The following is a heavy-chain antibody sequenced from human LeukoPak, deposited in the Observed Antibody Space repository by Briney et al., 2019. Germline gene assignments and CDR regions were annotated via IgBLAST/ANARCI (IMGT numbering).Heavy chain of an antibody. Sequence: SETLSLTCTVSGGSISSYYWSWIRRPAGKGLEWIGRIYTSGSTNYNPSLKSRVTMSVDTSKNQFSLKLSSVTAADTAVYYCARGIAAAATGYYYYYMDVWGKGTTVTVSS. CDR2: IYTSGST. V-gene: IGHV4-4*07. CDR1: GGSISSYY. D-gene: IGHD6-13*01. CDR3: ARGIAAAATGYYYYYMDV. J-gene: IGHJ6*03.